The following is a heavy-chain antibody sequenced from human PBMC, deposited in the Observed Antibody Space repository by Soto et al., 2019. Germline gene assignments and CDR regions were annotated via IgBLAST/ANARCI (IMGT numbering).Heavy chain of an antibody. CDR1: GFTFSSYA. Sequence: EVQLLESGGGLVQPGGSLRLSCAASGFTFSSYAMSWVRQAPGKGLEWVSAISGSGGSTYYADSVKGRFTISRDNSKNTLSLQMNSLRAEDTAVYYCAKDPREGDFWSGYPLYYFDYWGQGTLVTVSS. D-gene: IGHD3-3*01. V-gene: IGHV3-23*01. CDR3: AKDPREGDFWSGYPLYYFDY. CDR2: ISGSGGST. J-gene: IGHJ4*02.